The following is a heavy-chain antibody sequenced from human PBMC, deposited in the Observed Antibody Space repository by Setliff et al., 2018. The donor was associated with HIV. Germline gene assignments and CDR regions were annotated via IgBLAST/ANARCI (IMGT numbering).Heavy chain of an antibody. J-gene: IGHJ1*01. CDR3: ARGPWFYDSSGYSPFQH. Sequence: ASVKVSCKASGYTFTSYDINWVRQATGQGLEWMGWMNPAGNPTSYAQKFQGRLTMTRDTSTNTVYMELSSLSSEDTAVYYCARGPWFYDSSGYSPFQHWGQGTLVTVSS. D-gene: IGHD3-22*01. CDR2: MNPAGNPT. CDR1: GYTFTSYD. V-gene: IGHV1-8*02.